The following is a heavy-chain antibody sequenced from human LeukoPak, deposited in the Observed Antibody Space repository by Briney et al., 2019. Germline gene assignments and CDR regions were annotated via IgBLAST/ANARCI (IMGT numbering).Heavy chain of an antibody. J-gene: IGHJ4*02. CDR2: IYYSGST. V-gene: IGHV4-39*07. Sequence: PSETLSLTCTVSGGSISSSIYYWGWIRQPPGKGLEWIGSIYYSGSTYYNPSLKSRVTISVDTSKNQFSLKLSSVTAADTAVYYCARSSGGPSDYFDYWGQGTLVTVSS. CDR3: ARSSGGPSDYFDY. D-gene: IGHD1-26*01. CDR1: GGSISSSIYY.